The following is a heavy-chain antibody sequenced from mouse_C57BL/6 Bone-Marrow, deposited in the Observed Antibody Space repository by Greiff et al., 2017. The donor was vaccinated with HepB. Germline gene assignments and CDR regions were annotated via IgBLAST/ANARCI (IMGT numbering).Heavy chain of an antibody. Sequence: EVQGVESGGDLVKPGGSLKLSCAASGFTFSSYGMSWVRQTPDKRLEWVATISSGGSYTYYPDSVKGRFTISRGNAKNTLYLQMSSLKSEDTAMYYCARHDYYGSRGWYFDVWGTGTTVTVSS. CDR2: ISSGGSYT. J-gene: IGHJ1*03. D-gene: IGHD1-1*01. CDR3: ARHDYYGSRGWYFDV. CDR1: GFTFSSYG. V-gene: IGHV5-6*01.